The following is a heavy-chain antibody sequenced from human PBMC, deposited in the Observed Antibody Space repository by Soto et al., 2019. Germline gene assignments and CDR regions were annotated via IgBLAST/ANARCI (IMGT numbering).Heavy chain of an antibody. Sequence: EVQLVESGGGLVQPGGSLRLSCAASGFTFSSYEMNWVRQAPGKGLVWASYISSSGSTIYYADSVKGRFTISRDNAKNSLYLQMNSLRAEDTAVYYCARRWVVVTAPLDYWGQGTLVTVSS. V-gene: IGHV3-48*03. CDR2: ISSSGSTI. J-gene: IGHJ4*02. CDR1: GFTFSSYE. CDR3: ARRWVVVTAPLDY. D-gene: IGHD2-21*02.